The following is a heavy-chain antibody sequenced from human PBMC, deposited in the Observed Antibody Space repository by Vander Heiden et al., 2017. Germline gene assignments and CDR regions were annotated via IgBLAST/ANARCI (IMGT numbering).Heavy chain of an antibody. CDR1: GFTFSSYA. CDR3: AEADGPFYSNYPAGLDY. CDR2: ISGGGGRT. V-gene: IGHV3-23*01. D-gene: IGHD4-4*01. Sequence: EVQLLESGGGWGHPGGSLRLPCAASGFTFSSYATSWLGQAPGKGLRWVSAISGGGGRTYNADPVKGRFTISRENSKNTLYRQINGLRAEDTAGYYGAEADGPFYSNYPAGLDYWGQGTLVTVSS. J-gene: IGHJ4*02.